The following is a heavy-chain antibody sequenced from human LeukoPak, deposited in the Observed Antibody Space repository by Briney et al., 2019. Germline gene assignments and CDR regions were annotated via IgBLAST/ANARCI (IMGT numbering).Heavy chain of an antibody. V-gene: IGHV3-23*01. CDR3: AKAGGWTNYFDY. D-gene: IGHD6-19*01. CDR2: ISAGGGST. Sequence: GGSLRLSCAGSGFTFSSYAMTWVRQAPGKGLEWVSAISAGGGSTYYADSVKGRFTISRDNSKNTLYLQLNSLRAEDTAVYYCAKAGGWTNYFDYWGQGTLVTVSS. J-gene: IGHJ4*02. CDR1: GFTFSSYA.